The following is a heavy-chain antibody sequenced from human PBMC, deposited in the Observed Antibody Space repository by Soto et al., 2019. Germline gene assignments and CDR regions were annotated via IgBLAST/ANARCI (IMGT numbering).Heavy chain of an antibody. CDR3: ARHGSGYDLYFDY. J-gene: IGHJ4*02. CDR1: GGSISSYY. V-gene: IGHV4-59*08. Sequence: PSETLSLTCTVSGGSISSYYWSWIRQPPGKGLEWIGYIYYSGSTNYNPSLKSRVTISVDTSKNQFSLKLSSVTAADTAVYYCARHGSGYDLYFDYWGQGTLVTVSS. CDR2: IYYSGST. D-gene: IGHD5-12*01.